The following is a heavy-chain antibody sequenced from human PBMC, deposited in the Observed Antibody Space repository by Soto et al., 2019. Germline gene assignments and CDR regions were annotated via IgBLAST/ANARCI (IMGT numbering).Heavy chain of an antibody. CDR1: GYTFTSYD. CDR3: ARGKQHYGDISNWFDP. V-gene: IGHV1-8*01. D-gene: IGHD4-17*01. J-gene: IGHJ5*02. CDR2: MNPNSGNT. Sequence: ASVKVSCKASGYTFTSYDINWVRQATGQGLEWMGWMNPNSGNTGYAQKFQGRVTMTRNTSISTAYMELSSLRSEDTAVYYCARGKQHYGDISNWFDPWGQGTLVTVSS.